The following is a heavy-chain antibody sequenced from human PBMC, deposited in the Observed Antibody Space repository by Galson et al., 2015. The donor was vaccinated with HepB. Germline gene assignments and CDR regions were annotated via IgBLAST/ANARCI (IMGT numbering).Heavy chain of an antibody. CDR2: IDRNDDK. V-gene: IGHV2-5*01. D-gene: IGHD3-10*01. CDR1: GFSLSPSGVG. Sequence: PALVKPTQTLTLTCTFSGFSLSPSGVGVGWIRQPPGKALEWLALIDRNDDKHYSPSLKSRLTITKDTSKNQVVLTMTNMDPVETATYYCAHSKRGITGNWFGLGYWGQGTLVTVSS. CDR3: AHSKRGITGNWFGLGY. J-gene: IGHJ4*02.